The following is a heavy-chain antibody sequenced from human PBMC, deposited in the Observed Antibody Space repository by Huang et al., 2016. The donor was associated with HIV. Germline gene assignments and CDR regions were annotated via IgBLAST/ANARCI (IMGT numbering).Heavy chain of an antibody. CDR3: TKGHYYDTNGYVAFDI. J-gene: IGHJ3*02. CDR2: ISYDGSSK. CDR1: RFTFSKFA. V-gene: IGHV3-30*18. Sequence: QVQLVESGGGVVRPGRSLRLSCAASRFTFSKFAMHWVRQAQGKGVEWMAVISYDGSSKHYADSVTGRLTISRDNSNNTLYLQMNSLTVEDTAVYYCTKGHYYDTNGYVAFDIWGQGTMVTVSS. D-gene: IGHD3-22*01.